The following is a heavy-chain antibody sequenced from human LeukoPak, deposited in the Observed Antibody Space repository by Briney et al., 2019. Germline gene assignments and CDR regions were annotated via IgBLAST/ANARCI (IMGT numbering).Heavy chain of an antibody. D-gene: IGHD6-19*01. Sequence: PGGSLRLSCAASGFTYSSYAMHWVRQAPGKGLEWVAVISYDGSNKYYADSVKGRFTISRDNSKNTLYLQMNSLRAEDTAVYYCARADGIAVAGSWDYWGQGTLVTVSS. CDR1: GFTYSSYA. CDR2: ISYDGSNK. CDR3: ARADGIAVAGSWDY. J-gene: IGHJ4*02. V-gene: IGHV3-30-3*01.